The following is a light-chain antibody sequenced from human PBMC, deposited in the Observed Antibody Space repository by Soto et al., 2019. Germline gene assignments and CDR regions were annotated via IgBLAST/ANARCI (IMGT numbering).Light chain of an antibody. CDR2: GAF. J-gene: IGKJ5*01. CDR3: EQTYSTPVT. Sequence: DIQMTHSPSSMSASVVDRVTVTCRTSQKINNYLNWYQQKPGKDPNLLMYGAFSVQSGVLLRFSGSGSGIEFTLIISSLQPEDFAIYYCEQTYSTPVTFGQGTRLEI. CDR1: QKINNY. V-gene: IGKV1-39*01.